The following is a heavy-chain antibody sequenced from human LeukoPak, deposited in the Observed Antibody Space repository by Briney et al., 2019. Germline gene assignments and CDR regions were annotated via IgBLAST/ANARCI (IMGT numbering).Heavy chain of an antibody. V-gene: IGHV6-1*01. CDR3: ARSPSPYSSGWYFDY. CDR1: GDSVSINSAA. Sequence: SQTLSLTCAISGDSVSINSAAWNWIRQSPSRGLEWLGRTYQRSKWYNDYAISVKSRITINPDISKNQFSLQLNSVTPEDTAVYYCARSPSPYSSGWYFDYWGQGTLVTVSS. CDR2: TYQRSKWYN. D-gene: IGHD6-19*01. J-gene: IGHJ4*02.